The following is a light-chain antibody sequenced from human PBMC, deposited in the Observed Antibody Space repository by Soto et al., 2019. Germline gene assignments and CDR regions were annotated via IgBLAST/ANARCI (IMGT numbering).Light chain of an antibody. V-gene: IGKV3-20*01. CDR2: GAS. CDR3: QQYGTSPRT. Sequence: EVMLTQSPGTLSLSPGERATLSCRASQSIFGNYLAWYQQKSGQAPRLLIYGASNRATGIPDRFSGSGSGTDFTLTISRLEPEDFAVYYCQQYGTSPRTFGQGTKVEFK. J-gene: IGKJ1*01. CDR1: QSIFGNY.